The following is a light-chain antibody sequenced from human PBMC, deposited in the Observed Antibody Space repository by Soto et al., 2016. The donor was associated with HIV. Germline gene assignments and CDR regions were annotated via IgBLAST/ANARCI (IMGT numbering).Light chain of an antibody. Sequence: SYDLTQPPSVSVSPGQTASITCSGNKLGNKYACWYQQKPGQSPVLVIYQDTKRPSGIPERFSGSNSGNTATLTISGTQAMGEADYYCQAWDSSTVVFGGGTKLTVL. V-gene: IGLV3-1*01. CDR3: QAWDSSTVV. CDR1: KLGNKY. J-gene: IGLJ2*01. CDR2: QDT.